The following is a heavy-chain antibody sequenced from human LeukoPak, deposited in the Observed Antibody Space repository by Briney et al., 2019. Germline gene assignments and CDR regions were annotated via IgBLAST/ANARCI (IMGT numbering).Heavy chain of an antibody. CDR1: GASISTNSYY. Sequence: SETLSLTCTVSGASISTNSYYWGWIRQPPGNGLEWIGSIYYSGSTYYNPSLKSRVTISVDTSKNQVSLKLSSVTAADTAVYYCARGRRDGYMLLWEDHWGQGTLVTVSS. CDR2: IYYSGST. V-gene: IGHV4-39*07. D-gene: IGHD5-24*01. CDR3: ARGRRDGYMLLWEDH. J-gene: IGHJ4*02.